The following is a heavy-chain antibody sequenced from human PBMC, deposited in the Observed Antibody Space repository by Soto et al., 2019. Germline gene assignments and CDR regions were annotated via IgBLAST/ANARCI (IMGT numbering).Heavy chain of an antibody. D-gene: IGHD3-22*01. CDR3: TTATPPFGYDDNYYYYGMDV. J-gene: IGHJ6*02. V-gene: IGHV3-15*01. Sequence: GGSLRLSCAASGFTFSNAWMSWVRQAPGKGLEWVGRIKSKTDGGTTDYAAPVKGRFTISRDDSKNTLYLQMNSLKTEDTAVYYCTTATPPFGYDDNYYYYGMDVWGQGTTVTVSS. CDR2: IKSKTDGGTT. CDR1: GFTFSNAW.